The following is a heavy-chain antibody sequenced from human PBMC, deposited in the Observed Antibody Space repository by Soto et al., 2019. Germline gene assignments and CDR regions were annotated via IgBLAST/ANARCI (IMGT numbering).Heavy chain of an antibody. CDR3: AREVLWSLYFDY. V-gene: IGHV3-30-3*01. Sequence: QVQLVESGGGVVQHGRSLRLSCADSGFIFSNYVMYWVRQAPGKGLEWVAFMSYDGTTKYYADSVKGRFTISRDNSKNTLYLQMNNLRPEDTCVYYYAREVLWSLYFDYWGQGNLVTVSS. J-gene: IGHJ4*02. D-gene: IGHD2-21*01. CDR1: GFIFSNYV. CDR2: MSYDGTTK.